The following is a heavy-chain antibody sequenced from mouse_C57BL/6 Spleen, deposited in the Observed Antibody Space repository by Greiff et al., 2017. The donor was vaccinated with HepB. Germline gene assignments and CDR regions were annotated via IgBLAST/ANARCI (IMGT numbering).Heavy chain of an antibody. CDR2: ISNGGGST. CDR3: AKQGDYYGYYFDY. Sequence: EVQLVESGGGLVQPGGSLKLSCAASGFTFSDYYMYWVRQTPEKRLEWVAYISNGGGSTYYPDTVKGRFTLSRDNAKNTLYLQMSRLKSEDTAMYYCAKQGDYYGYYFDYWGQGPTRTVSS. CDR1: GFTFSDYY. D-gene: IGHD1-1*01. J-gene: IGHJ2*01. V-gene: IGHV5-12*01.